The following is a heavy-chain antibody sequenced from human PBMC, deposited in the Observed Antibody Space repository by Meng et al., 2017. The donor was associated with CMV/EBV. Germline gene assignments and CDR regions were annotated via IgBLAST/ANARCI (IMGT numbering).Heavy chain of an antibody. J-gene: IGHJ4*02. Sequence: GGSISSGGYYWSWIRQHPGKGLEWIGYIYYSGSTYYNPSLKSRVTISVDTSKNQFSLKLSSVTAAETAVYYCARGGIAAAGSDFFDYWGQGTLVTVSS. V-gene: IGHV4-31*02. CDR3: ARGGIAAAGSDFFDY. D-gene: IGHD6-13*01. CDR1: GGSISSGGYY. CDR2: IYYSGST.